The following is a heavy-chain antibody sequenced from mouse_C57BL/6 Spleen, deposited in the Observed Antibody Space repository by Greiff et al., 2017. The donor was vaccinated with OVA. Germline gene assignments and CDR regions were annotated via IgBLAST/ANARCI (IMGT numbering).Heavy chain of an antibody. CDR2: ISSGSSTI. Sequence: EVQVVESGGGLVKPGGSLKLSCAASGFTFSDYGMHWVRQAPEKGLEWVAYISSGSSTIYYADTVKGRFTISRDNAKNTLFPQMTSLRSEDTAMYYCARAGRDAMDYWGQGTSVTVSS. D-gene: IGHD3-3*01. J-gene: IGHJ4*01. CDR1: GFTFSDYG. V-gene: IGHV5-17*01. CDR3: ARAGRDAMDY.